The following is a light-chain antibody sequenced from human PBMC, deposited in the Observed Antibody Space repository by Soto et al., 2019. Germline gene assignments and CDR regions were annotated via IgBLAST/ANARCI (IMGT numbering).Light chain of an antibody. J-gene: IGKJ1*01. CDR2: DAS. CDR1: QSVSAY. Sequence: EIVLTQSPATLSLSPGERATLSCRASQSVSAYLAWYQQKPGQAPRLPIYDASNRATGIPARFSGSGSGTDFTLTINSLEPEDFAVYYCQHRSNWPRTFGQGTKVEIK. V-gene: IGKV3-11*01. CDR3: QHRSNWPRT.